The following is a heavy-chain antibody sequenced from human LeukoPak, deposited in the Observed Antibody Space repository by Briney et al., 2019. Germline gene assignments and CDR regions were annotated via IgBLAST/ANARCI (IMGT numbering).Heavy chain of an antibody. Sequence: SETLSLTCAVYGGSFSGYYWSWIRQPPGKGLEWIGEINHSGSTNYNPSLKSRVTISVDTSKNQFSLKLSSVTAADTAVYYCARGQYPLRIEVAGVYYYYYGMDVWGQGTTVTVSS. CDR3: ARGQYPLRIEVAGVYYYYYGMDV. J-gene: IGHJ6*02. CDR2: INHSGST. V-gene: IGHV4-34*01. D-gene: IGHD6-19*01. CDR1: GGSFSGYY.